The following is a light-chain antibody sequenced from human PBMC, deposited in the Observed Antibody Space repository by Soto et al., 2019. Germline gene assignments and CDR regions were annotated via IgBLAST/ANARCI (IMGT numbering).Light chain of an antibody. CDR2: KDS. Sequence: SYELTQPPSVSVSLGKMARITCSGEAVPTKYAYWYQQKPGQFPVLVIYKDSERPSGIPERFSGSSSGTIVTLTISGVQAEDGAYYYCLSADSSGTYRGVFGGGTQLTVL. J-gene: IGLJ2*01. CDR1: AVPTKY. CDR3: LSADSSGTYRGV. V-gene: IGLV3-16*01.